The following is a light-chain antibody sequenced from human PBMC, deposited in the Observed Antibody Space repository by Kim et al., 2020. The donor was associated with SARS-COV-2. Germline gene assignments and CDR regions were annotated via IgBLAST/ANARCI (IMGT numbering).Light chain of an antibody. J-gene: IGKJ4*01. Sequence: DIQMTQSPSSLSASVGDRVTITCRASQGINNYLAWFRLRPGEAPKSLIYAASTLQPGVPSRFSGSGSGTDFTLTISRLQPEDFVTYYCQHYYTHPLTFGGGTKVDIK. CDR1: QGINNY. CDR2: AAS. V-gene: IGKV1-16*01. CDR3: QHYYTHPLT.